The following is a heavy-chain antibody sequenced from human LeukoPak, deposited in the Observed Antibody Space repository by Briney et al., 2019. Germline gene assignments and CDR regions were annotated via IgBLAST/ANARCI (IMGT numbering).Heavy chain of an antibody. CDR2: INHSGST. D-gene: IGHD6-13*01. V-gene: IGHV4-34*01. Sequence: KPSETLSLTCGVYGGSFSGYYWSWIRQPPGKGLEWIGEINHSGSTNYNPSLKSRVTISVDTSKNQFSLKLSSVTAADTAVYYCARAVAAARHDYWGQGTLVTVSS. J-gene: IGHJ4*02. CDR1: GGSFSGYY. CDR3: ARAVAAARHDY.